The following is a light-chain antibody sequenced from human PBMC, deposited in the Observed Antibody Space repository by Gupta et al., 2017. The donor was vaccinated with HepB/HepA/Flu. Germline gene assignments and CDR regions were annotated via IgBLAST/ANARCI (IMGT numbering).Light chain of an antibody. CDR1: NIGSKS. CDR2: DDS. CDR3: QVWDSSSDHWV. Sequence: SYVLTPPPSVSAPPGKTARITCGGNNIGSKSVHWYQQKPGQAPVLVVYDDSDRPSGIPERFSGSNSGNTATLTISRVEAGDEADYYCQVWDSSSDHWVFGGGTKLTVL. V-gene: IGLV3-21*03. J-gene: IGLJ3*02.